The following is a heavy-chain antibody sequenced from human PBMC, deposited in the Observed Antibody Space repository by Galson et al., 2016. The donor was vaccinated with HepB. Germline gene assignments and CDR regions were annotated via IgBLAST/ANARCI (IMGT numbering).Heavy chain of an antibody. D-gene: IGHD3-10*01. Sequence: ETLSLTCTVSGASITSYYWSWIRQSPGKGLEWFAYIYYTGDTNYNPSLKSRVTISLDTSKDQFSLKLSSVTAADTAVYYCARGRFDYFGSGSYYGGYFLDYWGQGTLVTVSS. CDR1: GASITSYY. CDR3: ARGRFDYFGSGSYYGGYFLDY. J-gene: IGHJ4*02. CDR2: IYYTGDT. V-gene: IGHV4-59*01.